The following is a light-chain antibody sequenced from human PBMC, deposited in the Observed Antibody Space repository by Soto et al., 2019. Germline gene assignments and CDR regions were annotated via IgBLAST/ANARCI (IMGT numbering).Light chain of an antibody. CDR3: QVWDSDSDPSYV. V-gene: IGLV3-21*02. Sequence: SYELPQPPSVSVAPGQTARITCGGNNIGAYSVYWYQQKPGQAPVLVVYDDTNRPSGIPGRFSGSNSGNTATLTISSVEAGDEAAYYCQVWDSDSDPSYVFGGGTKVTVL. J-gene: IGLJ1*01. CDR1: NIGAYS. CDR2: DDT.